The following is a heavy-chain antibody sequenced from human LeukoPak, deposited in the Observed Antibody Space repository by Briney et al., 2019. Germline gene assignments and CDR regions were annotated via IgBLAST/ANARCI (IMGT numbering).Heavy chain of an antibody. J-gene: IGHJ4*02. D-gene: IGHD6-13*01. CDR1: GFTFSSYA. CDR2: ISGSGGST. CDR3: AKDEGIAAAGDEFDY. V-gene: IGHV3-23*01. Sequence: GGSLRLSCAASGFTFSSYAMSWVRQAPGKGLEWVSAISGSGGSTYYADSVKGRFTISRDNSKNTLYLQMNSLRAEGTAVYYCAKDEGIAAAGDEFDYWGQGTLVTVSS.